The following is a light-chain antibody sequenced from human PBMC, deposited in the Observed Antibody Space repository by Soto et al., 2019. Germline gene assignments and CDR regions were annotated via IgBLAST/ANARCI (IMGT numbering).Light chain of an antibody. V-gene: IGKV1-12*01. J-gene: IGKJ1*01. Sequence: DIQMTQSPSSVSASVGDRVTITCRASQAIDSWLAWYQQKPGEAPKLLIFTGSLLHSGVPPRFSGSGSGTDFTLTISSLQPEDFATYYCLQLDSYPRTFGQGTKVEVK. CDR3: LQLDSYPRT. CDR1: QAIDSW. CDR2: TGS.